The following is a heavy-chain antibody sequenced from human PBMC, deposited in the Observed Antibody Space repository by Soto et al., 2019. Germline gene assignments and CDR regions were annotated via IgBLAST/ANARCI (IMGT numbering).Heavy chain of an antibody. CDR3: ARGGDIVVVTAPLDH. CDR2: INAGNGNT. CDR1: GYTFTSYA. Sequence: ASVKVSCKASGYTFTSYAMHWVRQAPGQRLEWMGWINAGNGNTTYAQKFLGRATMTRDTSTGTLYMELSSLRSEDTAVYYCARGGDIVVVTAPLDHWGQGTLVTVSS. V-gene: IGHV1-3*01. J-gene: IGHJ5*02. D-gene: IGHD2-21*02.